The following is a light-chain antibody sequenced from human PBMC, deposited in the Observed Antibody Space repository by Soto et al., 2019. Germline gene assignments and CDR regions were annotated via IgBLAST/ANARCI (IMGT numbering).Light chain of an antibody. V-gene: IGKV1-9*01. CDR2: GAS. CDR1: QGIRSY. Sequence: DIQLTQSPSFLSASVGDRVTITCRASQGIRSYLAWYRQRPGKAPELLIYGASTLRPGGASRFSGSGSGTEFTLTISSLQPEDFATYFCQQYNSDSRTFGQGTKVDIK. CDR3: QQYNSDSRT. J-gene: IGKJ1*01.